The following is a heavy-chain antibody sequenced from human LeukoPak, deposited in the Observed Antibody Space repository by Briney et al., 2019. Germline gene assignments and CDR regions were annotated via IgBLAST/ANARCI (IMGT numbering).Heavy chain of an antibody. CDR3: ARDAPLCSGGSCYMSS. CDR2: INSDGSST. CDR1: GFTFSSYW. D-gene: IGHD2-15*01. V-gene: IGHV3-74*01. J-gene: IGHJ5*02. Sequence: PGGSLRLSCAASGFTFSSYWMHWVRQAPGKGLVWVSRINSDGSSTSYADSVKGRFTISRDNAKNTLYLQMNSLRAEDTAVYYCARDAPLCSGGSCYMSSWGQGTLVTVSS.